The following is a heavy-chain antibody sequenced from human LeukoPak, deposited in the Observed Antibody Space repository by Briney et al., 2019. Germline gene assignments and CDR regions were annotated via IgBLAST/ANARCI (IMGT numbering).Heavy chain of an antibody. CDR1: GFTFSSYA. Sequence: HPGGSLRLSCAASGFTFSSYAMHWVRQAPGKGLEWVSVIYSGGSTYYADSVKGRFTISRDNSKNTLYLQMNSLRAEDTAVYYCARLPSVYYYYGMDVWGQGTTVTVSS. J-gene: IGHJ6*02. CDR3: ARLPSVYYYYGMDV. V-gene: IGHV3-66*04. CDR2: IYSGGST.